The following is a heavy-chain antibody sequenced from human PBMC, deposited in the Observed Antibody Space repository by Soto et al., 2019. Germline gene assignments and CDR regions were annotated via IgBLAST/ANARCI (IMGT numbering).Heavy chain of an antibody. CDR2: IYYSGST. CDR1: GGSISSSSYY. D-gene: IGHD3-10*01. J-gene: IGHJ4*02. Sequence: QLQLQESGPGLVKPSETLSLTCTVSGGSISSSSYYWGWIRQPPGKGLEWIGSIYYSGSTYYNPSLKSRVTISVDTSKNQFSLKLSSVTAADTAVYYCALRGVGWFGELSSGRSRQYYFDYWGQGTLVTVSS. V-gene: IGHV4-39*01. CDR3: ALRGVGWFGELSSGRSRQYYFDY.